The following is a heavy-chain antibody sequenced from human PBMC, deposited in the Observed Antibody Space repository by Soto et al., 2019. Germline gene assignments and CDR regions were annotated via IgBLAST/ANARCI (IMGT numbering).Heavy chain of an antibody. V-gene: IGHV4-39*01. CDR2: IYYSGST. D-gene: IGHD6-13*01. CDR3: ARHGVDIAAVGQKLNYYYYYMDV. Sequence: QLQLQESGPGLVKPSETLSLTCTVSGGSISSSSYYWGWIRQPPGKGLEWIGSIYYSGSTYYNPSLKSRVTISVDTYKNQFSLQLSSVTAADTAVYYCARHGVDIAAVGQKLNYYYYYMDVWGKGTTVTVSS. CDR1: GGSISSSSYY. J-gene: IGHJ6*03.